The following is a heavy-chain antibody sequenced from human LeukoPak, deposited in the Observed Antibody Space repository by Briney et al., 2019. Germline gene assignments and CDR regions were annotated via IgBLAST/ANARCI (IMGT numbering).Heavy chain of an antibody. CDR3: ARDPHRYYDSSGYYFDY. CDR2: ISYDGGNK. D-gene: IGHD3-22*01. Sequence: GGSLRLSCAASGFTFSDYAMHWVRQAPGKGLEWVAVISYDGGNKSYADSVKGRFTISRDNSKSTLYVQMNSLRAEDTAVYYCARDPHRYYDSSGYYFDYWGQGTLVTVSS. J-gene: IGHJ4*02. V-gene: IGHV3-30*01. CDR1: GFTFSDYA.